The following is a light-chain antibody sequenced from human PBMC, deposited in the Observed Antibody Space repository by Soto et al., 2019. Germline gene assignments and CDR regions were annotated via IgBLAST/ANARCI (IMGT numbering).Light chain of an antibody. CDR1: QGISTY. Sequence: DIQMTQSPSSLSAFAGDKVTITCRASQGISTYLNWYQQKPGKAPKLLIYAASSLQSGVPSRFSGSGSETDFTLTISSLQPEDFATYSCQQSYSTTWTFGQGTKVDIK. J-gene: IGKJ1*01. CDR3: QQSYSTTWT. V-gene: IGKV1-39*01. CDR2: AAS.